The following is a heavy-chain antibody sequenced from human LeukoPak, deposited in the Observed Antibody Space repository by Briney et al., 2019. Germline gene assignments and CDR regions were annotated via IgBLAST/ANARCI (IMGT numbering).Heavy chain of an antibody. CDR1: GFTFSSYA. CDR3: ARGKAPDSSSWYAWFDP. J-gene: IGHJ5*02. Sequence: GGSLRLSCAASGFTFSSYAMSWVRQAPGKGLEWVSAISGSGGSTYYADSVKGRFTISRDNSKNTLYLEMNSLRAEDAAVYYCARGKAPDSSSWYAWFDPWGQGTLVTVSS. V-gene: IGHV3-23*01. CDR2: ISGSGGST. D-gene: IGHD6-13*01.